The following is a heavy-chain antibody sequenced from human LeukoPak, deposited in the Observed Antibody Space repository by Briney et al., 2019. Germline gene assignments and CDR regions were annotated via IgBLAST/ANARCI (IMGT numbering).Heavy chain of an antibody. D-gene: IGHD2-15*01. J-gene: IGHJ3*02. Sequence: SETLSLTCTVSGGSISSYYWSWIRQPAGKGLEWIGRIYTSGSTNYNPSLKSRVTMSVDTSKNQFSLMLSSVTAADTAVNYCARIKLTYSAFDIWGQGTMVTVSS. CDR2: IYTSGST. CDR1: GGSISSYY. CDR3: ARIKLTYSAFDI. V-gene: IGHV4-4*07.